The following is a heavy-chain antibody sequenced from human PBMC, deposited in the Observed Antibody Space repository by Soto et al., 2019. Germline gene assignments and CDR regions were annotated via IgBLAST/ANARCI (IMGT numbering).Heavy chain of an antibody. J-gene: IGHJ4*02. CDR2: IYYSGST. CDR1: GVSSSSGGYY. Sequence: LSVTCSVAGVSSSSGGYYWTWIRQHPQKGLEWIGHIYYSGSTYYNPSLKSRVTVSVDTSKNQFSLKLSSVTAADTAVYYCAREYYYDSSCFDYWGQGTLVTSPQ. CDR3: AREYYYDSSCFDY. D-gene: IGHD3-22*01. V-gene: IGHV4-31*03.